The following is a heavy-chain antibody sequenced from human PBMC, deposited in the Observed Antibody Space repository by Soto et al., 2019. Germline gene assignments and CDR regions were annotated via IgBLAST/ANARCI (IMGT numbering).Heavy chain of an antibody. CDR2: MSYDGSSK. Sequence: QVQLVESGGGVVQPGSSLRLSCAASGFNFSSFGMHWVRQAPGTGLEWVALMSYDGSSKYYQDSLKGRFTISRDKSKNTLYLQMSSLRVEDTAVYYCAKDRGCSSADLEYWGQGTLVTVSS. D-gene: IGHD6-19*01. CDR1: GFNFSSFG. CDR3: AKDRGCSSADLEY. J-gene: IGHJ4*02. V-gene: IGHV3-30*18.